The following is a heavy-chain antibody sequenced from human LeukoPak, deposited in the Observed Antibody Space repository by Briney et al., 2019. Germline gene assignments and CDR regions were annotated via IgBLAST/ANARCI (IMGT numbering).Heavy chain of an antibody. CDR2: ISYDGSNK. V-gene: IGHV3-30-3*01. CDR1: GFTFSSYA. J-gene: IGHJ6*02. D-gene: IGHD3-10*01. Sequence: GGSLRLSCAASGFTFSSYAMHWVRQAPGKGLEWVAVISYDGSNKYYADSVKGRFTISRDNSKNTLYLQMNSLRAEDTAVYYCASGTYGSGSYNYYYGMDVWGQGTTVTVSS. CDR3: ASGTYGSGSYNYYYGMDV.